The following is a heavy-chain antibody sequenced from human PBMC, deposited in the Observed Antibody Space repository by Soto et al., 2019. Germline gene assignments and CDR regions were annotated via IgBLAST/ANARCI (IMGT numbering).Heavy chain of an antibody. D-gene: IGHD2-21*01. V-gene: IGHV3-23*01. J-gene: IGHJ2*01. Sequence: EVQLLESGGDSVQPGGSVRLSCAGSGFTFINYAMNWVRQAPGKGLEWVSTISGGGDATFFADSVRGRFTFSRDNSKNTLTLQMNSLRVDDTAVYYCARKVVGSTSRPDYWYFDLWGRGTMVTVSS. CDR2: ISGGGDAT. CDR3: ARKVVGSTSRPDYWYFDL. CDR1: GFTFINYA.